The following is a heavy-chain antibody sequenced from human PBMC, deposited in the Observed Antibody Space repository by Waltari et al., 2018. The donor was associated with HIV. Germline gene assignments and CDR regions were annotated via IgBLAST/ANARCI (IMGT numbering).Heavy chain of an antibody. J-gene: IGHJ4*02. Sequence: EVQLVASGGGLVQPGGSLTLSREASGSTFSSSRMSWVRQAPGKGLEWVANIKQDGSEKDYVDSVNGRFTISRDNAENSLYLQMNSLRAEDTAVYYWARGGFYGSGSKVNWGQGTLVTVSS. CDR2: IKQDGSEK. CDR1: GSTFSSSR. D-gene: IGHD3-10*01. CDR3: ARGGFYGSGSKVN. V-gene: IGHV3-7*04.